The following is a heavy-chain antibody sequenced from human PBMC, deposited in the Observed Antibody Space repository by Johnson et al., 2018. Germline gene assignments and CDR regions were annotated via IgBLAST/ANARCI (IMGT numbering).Heavy chain of an antibody. CDR1: GFTFSDYY. CDR2: MTTRGSTI. CDR3: ARGSAYDWNYGYYYYMDV. Sequence: VQLVESGGGLVRPGGSLRLSCAASGFTFSDYYMSWIRQAPGKGLVWVLYMTTRGSTIYYADSVKGRFTISGDDSRNSLFLQMNSLGAEDTAVYYCARGSAYDWNYGYYYYMDVWGKGTTVTVSS. V-gene: IGHV3-11*04. D-gene: IGHD1-7*01. J-gene: IGHJ6*03.